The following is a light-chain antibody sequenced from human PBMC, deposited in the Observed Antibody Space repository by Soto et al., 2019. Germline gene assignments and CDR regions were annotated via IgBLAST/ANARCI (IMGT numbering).Light chain of an antibody. J-gene: IGKJ2*01. CDR1: QSVRSKY. CDR3: QQFGDSPPAFT. V-gene: IGKV3-20*01. CDR2: GAS. Sequence: ESMLTQSPATLSLSPGERATLSCRASQSVRSKYLTWYQQKPGQAPGLLISGASLRATGVPDRFSGSGCGTDFTLTISRLEPEDVAVYYCQQFGDSPPAFTFGQGTKLEI.